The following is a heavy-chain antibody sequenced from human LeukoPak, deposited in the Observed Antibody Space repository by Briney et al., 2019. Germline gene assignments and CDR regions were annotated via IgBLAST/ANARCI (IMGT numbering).Heavy chain of an antibody. CDR1: GLTFNNYV. D-gene: IGHD6-13*01. CDR2: VSGSGTYT. J-gene: IGHJ5*01. V-gene: IGHV3-23*01. Sequence: PGGSLRLSCEASGLTFNNYVMTWVRQAPGKGLEWVSVVSGSGTYTYYADSLKGRFTISRDNSKNTLYLEMKSLRADDTAVYYCAKQVGSSWLFDSRGQGTLVTVSS. CDR3: AKQVGSSWLFDS.